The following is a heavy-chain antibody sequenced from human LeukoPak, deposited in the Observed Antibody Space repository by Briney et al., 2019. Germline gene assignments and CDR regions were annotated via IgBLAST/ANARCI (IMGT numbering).Heavy chain of an antibody. D-gene: IGHD3-3*01. V-gene: IGHV1-2*02. CDR1: GYTFTGYY. CDR3: ARRHYDFWSGYRGGYYMDV. J-gene: IGHJ6*03. CDR2: INPNSGGT. Sequence: ASVKVSCKASGYTFTGYYMHSVRQAPGQGLEWMGWINPNSGGTNYGQKFQGRVNMTRDTSISTAYMEMSRLRSDDTAVYYCARRHYDFWSGYRGGYYMDVWGKGTTATVSS.